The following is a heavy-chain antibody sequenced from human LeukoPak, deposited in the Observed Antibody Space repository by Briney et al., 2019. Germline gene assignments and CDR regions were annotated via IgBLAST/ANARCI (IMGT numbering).Heavy chain of an antibody. Sequence: GASLRLSCAASGFTFSSYAMSWVRQAPGKGLEWVSAISGSGGSTYYADSVKGRFTISRDNPKNTLYLQMNSLRAEDTAVYYCARAGTSSSWCFDYWGQGTLVTVSS. CDR1: GFTFSSYA. CDR2: ISGSGGST. J-gene: IGHJ4*02. V-gene: IGHV3-23*01. CDR3: ARAGTSSSWCFDY. D-gene: IGHD6-13*01.